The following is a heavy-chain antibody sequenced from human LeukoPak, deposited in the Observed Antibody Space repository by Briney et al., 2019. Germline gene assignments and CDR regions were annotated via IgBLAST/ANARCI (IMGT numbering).Heavy chain of an antibody. CDR3: GRGGSNWVDP. J-gene: IGHJ5*02. V-gene: IGHV3-13*04. Sequence: AGGSLRLSCAASGFTFSRYDMHWVRQATGEGLEWVSGIGTAGDIYYLGSVKGRFTLSREDAKNSLYLQMNNLRAGDTAGYYCGRGGSNWVDPWGQGTLVTVSS. CDR2: IGTAGDI. CDR1: GFTFSRYD. D-gene: IGHD3-10*01.